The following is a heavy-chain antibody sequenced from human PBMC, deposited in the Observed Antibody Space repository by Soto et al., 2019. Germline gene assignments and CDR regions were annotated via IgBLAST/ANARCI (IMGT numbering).Heavy chain of an antibody. CDR3: ARDHRWGYEYGDYGDS. J-gene: IGHJ4*02. CDR2: ISGSGDST. CDR1: GFTFSSYA. D-gene: IGHD4-17*01. Sequence: PGGSLRLSCAASGFTFSSYAMSWVRQAPGKGLEWVSAISGSGDSTGYADSVKGRFTISRDNANNSLYLQMNGLRAEDTAFYYCARDHRWGYEYGDYGDSWGQGTLVTVSS. V-gene: IGHV3-23*01.